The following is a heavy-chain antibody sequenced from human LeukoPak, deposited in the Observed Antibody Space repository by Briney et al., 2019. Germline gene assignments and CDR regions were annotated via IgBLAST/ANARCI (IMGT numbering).Heavy chain of an antibody. Sequence: SETLSLTCTVSGGSFTSYYWSWIRQPAGKGLEWIGHIYTSGTTNYNPSLKSRVTMSIDTSKNQFSLKLSSVTAADTAIYYCARDAKYYFGSRTYFFFEYWGQGTLLTVSS. CDR2: IYTSGTT. V-gene: IGHV4-4*07. D-gene: IGHD3-10*01. CDR3: ARDAKYYFGSRTYFFFEY. J-gene: IGHJ4*02. CDR1: GGSFTSYY.